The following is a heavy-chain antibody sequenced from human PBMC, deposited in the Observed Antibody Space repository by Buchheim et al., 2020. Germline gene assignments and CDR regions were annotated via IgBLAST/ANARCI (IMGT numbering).Heavy chain of an antibody. D-gene: IGHD3-10*01. J-gene: IGHJ4*02. V-gene: IGHV3-7*01. Sequence: EVQLVESGGGVVQPGGSLRLSCAASGFSFSSYWMGWVRQAPGKGLEWVANIKQDGSARNYVDSVKGRFTVSRDNAKSSLYLQMNSLRAEYTAVYYCARDLVASGSYDSWGQGTL. CDR3: ARDLVASGSYDS. CDR2: IKQDGSAR. CDR1: GFSFSSYW.